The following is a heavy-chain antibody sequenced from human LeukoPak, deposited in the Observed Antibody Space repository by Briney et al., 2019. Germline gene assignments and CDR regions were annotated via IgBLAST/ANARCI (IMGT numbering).Heavy chain of an antibody. J-gene: IGHJ5*02. CDR3: ARAIAAAGTRRLPMVYWFDP. Sequence: SETLSLTCTVSGGSISSSNYYWGWIRQPPGKGLEWIGSISYGGSTYYNPSLKSRVTLSVDTPKNQFSLKLSSVTAADTAVYYCARAIAAAGTRRLPMVYWFDPWGQGTLVTVSS. V-gene: IGHV4-39*07. CDR1: GGSISSSNYY. D-gene: IGHD6-13*01. CDR2: ISYGGST.